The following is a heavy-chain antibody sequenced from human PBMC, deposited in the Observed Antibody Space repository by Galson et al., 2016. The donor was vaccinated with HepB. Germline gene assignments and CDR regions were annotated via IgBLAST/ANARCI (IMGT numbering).Heavy chain of an antibody. V-gene: IGHV6-1*01. J-gene: IGHJ4*02. CDR3: ARDPQHVVEEGFDY. D-gene: IGHD2-21*01. CDR1: GDSVSSHSAV. CDR2: TYYMSRWYN. Sequence: CAISGDSVSSHSAVWNWIRQSPSRGLEWLGRTYYMSRWYNDYATSVKGRITINGDTSKNQFSLQLTSVTPEDTAMYFCARDPQHVVEEGFDYWGQGTLVTVSS.